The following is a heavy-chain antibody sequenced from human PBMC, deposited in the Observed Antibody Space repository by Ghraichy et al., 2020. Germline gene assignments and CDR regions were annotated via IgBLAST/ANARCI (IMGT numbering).Heavy chain of an antibody. CDR1: GGTFSSYA. J-gene: IGHJ4*02. D-gene: IGHD3-22*01. Sequence: SVKVSCKASGGTFSSYAISWVRQAPGQGLEWMGGIIPIFGTANYAQKFQGRVTITADESTSTAYMELSSLRSEDTAVYYCARSNPRSGYFHGYFDYWGQGTLVTVSS. CDR3: ARSNPRSGYFHGYFDY. V-gene: IGHV1-69*13. CDR2: IIPIFGTA.